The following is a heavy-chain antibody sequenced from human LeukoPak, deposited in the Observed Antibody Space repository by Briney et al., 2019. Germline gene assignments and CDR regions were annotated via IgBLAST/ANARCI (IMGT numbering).Heavy chain of an antibody. CDR1: GGSISSGSYY. V-gene: IGHV4-61*02. CDR3: ARWVWFGEGWFDP. J-gene: IGHJ5*02. CDR2: IYTSGST. D-gene: IGHD3-10*01. Sequence: PSETLSLTCTISGGSISSGSYYWSWIRQPAGKGLEWIGRIYTSGSTTYNPSLKSRVTISVDTSKNQFSLKLSSVAAADTAVYYCARWVWFGEGWFDPWGQGTLVTVSP.